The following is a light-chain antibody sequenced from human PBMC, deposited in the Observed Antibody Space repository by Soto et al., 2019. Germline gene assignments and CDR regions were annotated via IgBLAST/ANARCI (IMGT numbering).Light chain of an antibody. V-gene: IGKV3-15*01. J-gene: IGKJ4*01. CDR1: QGVSNN. Sequence: EIVFTQSPATLSLSPGERATLSCRASQGVSNNLAWFQQKPGQAPRLLIYGASARATGIPARFSGSGSGTEFTLTITSLQSEDFAFYYCHQYINWPLTFGGGTKVDIK. CDR2: GAS. CDR3: HQYINWPLT.